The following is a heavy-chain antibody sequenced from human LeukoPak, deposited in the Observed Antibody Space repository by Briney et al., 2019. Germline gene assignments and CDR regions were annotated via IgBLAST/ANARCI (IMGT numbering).Heavy chain of an antibody. V-gene: IGHV1-2*02. CDR2: INPNSGGT. D-gene: IGHD6-19*01. J-gene: IGHJ4*02. Sequence: ASVKVSCKASGYTFTAYYIYWVRQAPGQRLEWMGWINPNSGGTKYAQKFQDRVIMTRDTSISTAYMELSRLRSDDTAVYYCTRLLYSSGWYPSGYWGQGTLVSVSS. CDR1: GYTFTAYY. CDR3: TRLLYSSGWYPSGY.